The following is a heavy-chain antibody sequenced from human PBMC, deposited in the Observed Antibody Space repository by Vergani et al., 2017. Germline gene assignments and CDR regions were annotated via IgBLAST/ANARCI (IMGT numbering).Heavy chain of an antibody. Sequence: QVQLQESGPGLVKPSETLSLTCTVSGGSISSYYWSWIRQPPGKGLEWIGYIYYSGSTNYNPSLKSRVTISVDPSKNQFSLKLSSVTAADTAVYYCAREYCSGGSCYTNWFDPWGQGTLVTVSS. CDR1: GGSISSYY. V-gene: IGHV4-59*01. J-gene: IGHJ5*02. CDR2: IYYSGST. D-gene: IGHD2-15*01. CDR3: AREYCSGGSCYTNWFDP.